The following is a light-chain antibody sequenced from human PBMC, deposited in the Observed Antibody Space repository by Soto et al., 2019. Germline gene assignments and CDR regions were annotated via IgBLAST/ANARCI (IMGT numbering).Light chain of an antibody. J-gene: IGKJ2*01. CDR2: DAS. CDR1: QSVGTW. Sequence: DMQLTQSPSTLSASVGDTVTITCRASQSVGTWLAWFQQKPGNAPKLLIYDASTLESGVPSRFSGSGSGTQFTLTISSLQPDEFATDYCQEYNSYSNIFGQGTKLEIK. CDR3: QEYNSYSNI. V-gene: IGKV1-5*01.